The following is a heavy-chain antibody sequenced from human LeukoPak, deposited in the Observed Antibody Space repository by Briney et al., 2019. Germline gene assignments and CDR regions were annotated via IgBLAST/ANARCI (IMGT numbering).Heavy chain of an antibody. CDR3: ARYYDILTGYYTYNWFDP. J-gene: IGHJ5*02. Sequence: PGGSLRLSCAASGFTFDAYAMSWVRQAPGKGLERVSGINWNGGRTGYADSVKGRFTISRDNAKNSLYLQMNSLRAEDTAVYYCARYYDILTGYYTYNWFDPWGQGTLVTVSS. CDR2: INWNGGRT. V-gene: IGHV3-20*04. CDR1: GFTFDAYA. D-gene: IGHD3-9*01.